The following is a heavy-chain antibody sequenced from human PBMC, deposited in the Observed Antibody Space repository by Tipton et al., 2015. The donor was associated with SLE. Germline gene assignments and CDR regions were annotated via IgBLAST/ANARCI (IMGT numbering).Heavy chain of an antibody. CDR3: VSGITGGFDY. D-gene: IGHD7-27*01. CDR1: GFSFSSYW. J-gene: IGHJ4*02. Sequence: SLRLSCAASGFSFSSYWMHWVRQGPGKGLVWVALINRDGSSPTYADSVKGRFTISRDNARNTLLLQMNSLTADDTAMYYCVSGITGGFDYWGQGALVPVSS. CDR2: INRDGSSP. V-gene: IGHV3-74*03.